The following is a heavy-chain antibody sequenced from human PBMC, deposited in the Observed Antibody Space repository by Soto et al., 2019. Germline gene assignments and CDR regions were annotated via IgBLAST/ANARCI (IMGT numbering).Heavy chain of an antibody. Sequence: SETLSLTCPVSGGSISSGGYYWSWIRQHPGKGLEWIGYIYYSGSTYYNPSLKSRVTISVDTSKNQFSLKLSSVTAADTAVYYCARETPRITMIVGGMDVWGQGTTVTVSS. D-gene: IGHD3-22*01. CDR1: GGSISSGGYY. CDR2: IYYSGST. CDR3: ARETPRITMIVGGMDV. J-gene: IGHJ6*02. V-gene: IGHV4-31*03.